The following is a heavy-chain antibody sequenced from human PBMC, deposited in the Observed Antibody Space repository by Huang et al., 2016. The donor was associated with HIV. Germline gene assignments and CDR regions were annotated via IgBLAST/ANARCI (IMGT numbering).Heavy chain of an antibody. V-gene: IGHV3-74*01. J-gene: IGHJ4*02. CDR1: GFSISSYW. CDR2: INSDGSST. Sequence: EVQLVESGGGLVQPGGSLRLSCAASGFSISSYWSHGVRKAPGKGLVWDSRINSDGSSTSYADSVKGRFTISRDNAKNTLYLQMNRLRAEDTAVYYCARDPRIQSWLNFFDYWGQGTLVSVSS. D-gene: IGHD3-22*01. CDR3: ARDPRIQSWLNFFDY.